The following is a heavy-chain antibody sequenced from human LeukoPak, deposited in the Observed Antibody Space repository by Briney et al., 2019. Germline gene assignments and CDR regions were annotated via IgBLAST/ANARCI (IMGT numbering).Heavy chain of an antibody. J-gene: IGHJ6*04. D-gene: IGHD1-26*01. V-gene: IGHV3-21*01. CDR1: GFTFTSYS. CDR2: ISGSSTFI. CDR3: ARDRYRGSYPLDV. Sequence: GGSLRLSCAASGFTFTSYSMNWVRQAPGKGLEWVSSISGSSTFIYYADSVKGRFTISRDNAKNSLYLQMNSLRAEDTAVYYLARDRYRGSYPLDVWGKGTTVTVSS.